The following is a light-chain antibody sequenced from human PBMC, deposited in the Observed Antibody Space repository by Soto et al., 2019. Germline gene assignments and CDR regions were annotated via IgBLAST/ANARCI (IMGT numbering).Light chain of an antibody. J-gene: IGKJ1*01. CDR2: GAS. V-gene: IGKV3-20*01. CDR3: QQFGVTLWA. Sequence: EIVLTQSPGTLSLSPGERATLSCRASQSVTSSYIAWYQQKPGQAPRLLIYGASNRATGIPDRFSGSGSGTDFTLMISRLETEDFAVYYCQQFGVTLWAFGQGTKVEVK. CDR1: QSVTSSY.